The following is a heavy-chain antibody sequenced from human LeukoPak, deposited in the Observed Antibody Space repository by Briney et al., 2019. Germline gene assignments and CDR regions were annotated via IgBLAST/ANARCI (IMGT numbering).Heavy chain of an antibody. CDR1: GFTFSDYT. CDR3: ARVAVVTQSLPDY. D-gene: IGHD2-21*02. CDR2: ISSKSGYI. Sequence: PGGSLTLSCAASGFTFSDYTMNWVRQAPGKGLEWVSSISSKSGYIYYADSVKGRFTISRDNAKNSLYLQMNSLRAGDTAVYYCARVAVVTQSLPDYWGQGILVSVSS. V-gene: IGHV3-21*01. J-gene: IGHJ4*02.